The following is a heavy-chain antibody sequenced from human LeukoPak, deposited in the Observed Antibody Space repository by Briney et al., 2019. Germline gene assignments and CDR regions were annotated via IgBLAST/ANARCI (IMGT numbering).Heavy chain of an antibody. D-gene: IGHD5-18*01. CDR2: IIPILGIA. CDR1: GGTFSSYA. CDR3: ARDNTDVDTAPFDY. Sequence: SVKVSCKASGGTFSSYAISWVRQAPGQGLEWMGRIIPILGIANYAQKFQGRVTITADKSTSTAYMELSSLGSEDTAVYYCARDNTDVDTAPFDYWGQGTLVTVSS. J-gene: IGHJ4*02. V-gene: IGHV1-69*04.